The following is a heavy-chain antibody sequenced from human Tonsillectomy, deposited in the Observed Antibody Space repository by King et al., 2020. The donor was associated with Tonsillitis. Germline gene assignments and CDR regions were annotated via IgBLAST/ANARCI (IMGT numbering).Heavy chain of an antibody. J-gene: IGHJ4*02. CDR1: GFTFRSYA. CDR3: AKVSGPIVGATTKGYFDY. D-gene: IGHD1-26*01. CDR2: ISGSGGST. V-gene: IGHV3-23*04. Sequence: VQLVESGGGLVQPGGSLRLSCAASGFTFRSYAMSWVRQAPGKGLEWVSGISGSGGSTNYAASVKGRFTISRDNSKNTLYLQMNSLRAEDTAVYYCAKVSGPIVGATTKGYFDYWGQGTLVTVSS.